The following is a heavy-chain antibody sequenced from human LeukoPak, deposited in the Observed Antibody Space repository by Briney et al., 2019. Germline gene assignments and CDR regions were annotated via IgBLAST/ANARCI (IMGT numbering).Heavy chain of an antibody. D-gene: IGHD4-23*01. Sequence: GGSLRLSCTTSGLTFTSHGFHWLRQVVGKRLEWVAFVRNDGSDTYHANSVKGRFNISRDDSKNTLYLQMNSLRPEDTAIYYCARDRGKDYFDSLGQGTQVTVSS. CDR2: VRNDGSDT. CDR3: ARDRGKDYFDS. J-gene: IGHJ4*02. CDR1: GLTFTSHG. V-gene: IGHV3-30*02.